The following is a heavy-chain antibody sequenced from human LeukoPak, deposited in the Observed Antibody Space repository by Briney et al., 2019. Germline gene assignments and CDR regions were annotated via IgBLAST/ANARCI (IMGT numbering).Heavy chain of an antibody. CDR3: AREKGRGYFDY. Sequence: GASVKVSCKTSGYTFNIFGISWVRQAPGQGLEWMGWINTHNGNTDYAERVQGRVNMTTDTSTSTAYMELRGLTSDDTAVCYCAREKGRGYFDYWGQGTLVTVSS. D-gene: IGHD3-10*01. J-gene: IGHJ4*02. V-gene: IGHV1-18*01. CDR2: INTHNGNT. CDR1: GYTFNIFG.